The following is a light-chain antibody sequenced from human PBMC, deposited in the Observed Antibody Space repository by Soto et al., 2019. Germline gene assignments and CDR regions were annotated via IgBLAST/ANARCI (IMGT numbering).Light chain of an antibody. J-gene: IGKJ1*01. V-gene: IGKV3-20*01. CDR1: QSVSTSY. Sequence: EIVLTQSPGTLSLSPGERATLSCRASQSVSTSYLAWYQQKPGQAPRLLIYGASSRATGIPDRFSGSGSGIVFTLTISRLEPEDFAVYYCQQYGSSPRTFGQGTKV. CDR2: GAS. CDR3: QQYGSSPRT.